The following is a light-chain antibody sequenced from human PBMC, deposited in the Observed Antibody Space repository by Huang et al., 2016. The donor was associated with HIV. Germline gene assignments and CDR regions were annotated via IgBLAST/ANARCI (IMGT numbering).Light chain of an antibody. CDR1: QNISSW. J-gene: IGKJ1*01. CDR3: QYGET. CDR2: EIS. Sequence: DIQMTQSPSTLSAFVGDRLTTTCRASQNISSWLAWDQQKPGKAPRLLIYEISSLESGVPARFSGSGSGTEFTLTISSLQPDDIGTYYCQYGETFGQGSKVEVK. V-gene: IGKV1-5*03.